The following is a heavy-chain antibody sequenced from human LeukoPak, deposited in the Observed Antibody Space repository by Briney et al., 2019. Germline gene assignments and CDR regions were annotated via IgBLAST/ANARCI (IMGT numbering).Heavy chain of an antibody. V-gene: IGHV3-30*18. J-gene: IGHJ4*02. CDR3: AKDARYFDY. CDR1: GFTFSSYG. Sequence: GGSLRLSCAASGFTFSSYGMHWVRQAPGKGLEWVAIISYDGSNIYYADSVKGRFTISRDNSKNTLYLQMNSLRAEDTAVYYCAKDARYFDYWGQGTLVTVSS. CDR2: ISYDGSNI.